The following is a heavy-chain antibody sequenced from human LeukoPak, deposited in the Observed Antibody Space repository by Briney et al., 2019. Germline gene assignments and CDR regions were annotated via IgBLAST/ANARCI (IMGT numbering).Heavy chain of an antibody. D-gene: IGHD5/OR15-5a*01. J-gene: IGHJ4*02. CDR1: GFTFSSHS. CDR2: VKEDGSEE. V-gene: IGHV3-7*01. Sequence: PGGSLRLYCAASGFTFSSHSMGWVRQAPGKGLEWVAKVKEDGSEENYVDSVKGRFTISRDNAVKSLYLQMNSLRAEDTAVYFCARLLHYERSVYRPVDCWGQGTLVAVSS. CDR3: ARLLHYERSVYRPVDC.